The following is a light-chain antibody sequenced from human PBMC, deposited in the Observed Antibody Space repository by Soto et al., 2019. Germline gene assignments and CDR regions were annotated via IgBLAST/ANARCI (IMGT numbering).Light chain of an antibody. CDR1: QSVSSY. V-gene: IGKV3-20*01. J-gene: IGKJ2*01. CDR2: AAS. CDR3: QQYNSSPYT. Sequence: ENVLTQSPGTLSLSPGVRATLSCGASQSVSSYFAWYQQRPGQAPRLLIYAASRRATGIPDRFSCSGSGTDFTLTISRLEHEDFAVYYCQQYNSSPYTFGQGSKLEIK.